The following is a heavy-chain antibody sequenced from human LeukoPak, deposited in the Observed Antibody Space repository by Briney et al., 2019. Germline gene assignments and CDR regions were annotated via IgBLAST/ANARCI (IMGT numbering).Heavy chain of an antibody. D-gene: IGHD6-13*01. J-gene: IGHJ4*02. V-gene: IGHV4-61*02. CDR2: IYTSGST. CDR1: GGSISSGSYY. Sequence: PSETLSLTCTVSGGSISSGSYYWSWIRQPAGKGLEWIGRIYTSGSTNYNPSLKSRVTISVDTSKNQFSLKLSSVTAADTAVYYCARGSIAAADNYWGQGTLVTVSS. CDR3: ARGSIAAADNY.